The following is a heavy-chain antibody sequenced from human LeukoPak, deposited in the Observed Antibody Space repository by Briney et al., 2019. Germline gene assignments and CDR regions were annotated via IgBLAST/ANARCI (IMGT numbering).Heavy chain of an antibody. CDR2: IYTSGST. CDR3: ARARSYYGSGSTLYYYYYMDV. V-gene: IGHV4-61*02. D-gene: IGHD3-10*01. CDR1: GGSIRSTSYY. Sequence: SETLSLTCTVSGGSIRSTSYYWSWIRQPAGKGLEWIGRIYTSGSTNYNPSLKSRVTMSVDTSKNQFSLKLSSVTAADTAVYYCARARSYYGSGSTLYYYYYMDVWGKGTTVTISS. J-gene: IGHJ6*03.